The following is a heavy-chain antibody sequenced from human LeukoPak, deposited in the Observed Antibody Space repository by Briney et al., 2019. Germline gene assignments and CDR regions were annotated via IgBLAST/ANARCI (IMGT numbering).Heavy chain of an antibody. J-gene: IGHJ4*02. D-gene: IGHD3-22*01. V-gene: IGHV1-46*01. CDR1: GYTFTSYY. CDR3: AREGYYYDSSGYYPY. CDR2: INPSGGST. Sequence: ASVKVSCKASGYTFTSYYMHWVRQAPGQGLEWMGIINPSGGSTSYAQKFQGRVTMTRDTSTSTVYMELGSLRSEDTAVYYCAREGYYYDSSGYYPYWGQGTLVTVSS.